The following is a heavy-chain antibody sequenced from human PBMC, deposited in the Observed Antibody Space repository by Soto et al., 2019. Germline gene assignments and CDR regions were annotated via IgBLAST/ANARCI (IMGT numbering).Heavy chain of an antibody. CDR1: GYTFTSYG. J-gene: IGHJ4*02. Sequence: QVPLVQSGAEVKKPGASVKVSCKASGYTFTSYGISWVRQAPGQGLEWMGWISAYNGNTNYAQKLQGRVTMTTDTSTSTAYMELRSLRSDDTAVYYCARDPTSYYYDSSGYYPIPGRIDYWGQGTLVTVSS. CDR3: ARDPTSYYYDSSGYYPIPGRIDY. D-gene: IGHD3-22*01. CDR2: ISAYNGNT. V-gene: IGHV1-18*01.